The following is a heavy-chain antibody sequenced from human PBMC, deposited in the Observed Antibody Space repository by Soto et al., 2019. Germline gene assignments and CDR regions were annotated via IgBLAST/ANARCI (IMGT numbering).Heavy chain of an antibody. CDR2: IFSSGTT. D-gene: IGHD3-16*01. Sequence: QVQLRESGPGLVMPSQTLSLTCTVSGDFISSGNKYWSWIRQPPGKGLEWIGYIFSSGTTYYNPSLKSRLTMSLDASQNQFSLKLNSLTDADTAVYFCARVPSPFDYYYAMDVW. CDR3: ARVPSPFDYYYAMDV. J-gene: IGHJ6*01. CDR1: GDFISSGNKY. V-gene: IGHV4-30-4*01.